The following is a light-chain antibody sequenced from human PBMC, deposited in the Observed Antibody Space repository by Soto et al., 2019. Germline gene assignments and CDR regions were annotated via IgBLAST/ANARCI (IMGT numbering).Light chain of an antibody. CDR1: SSDVGGYNY. Sequence: QSVLTQPPSASGSLGQSVTISCTGTSSDVGGYNYVSWHQQHPGKAPKVMIYEVTKRPPGVPDRFSGSKSGNTASLTVSGLQAEVEADYYCSSFAGGGNPVLLGGGTKVTVL. V-gene: IGLV2-8*01. CDR3: SSFAGGGNPVL. J-gene: IGLJ2*01. CDR2: EVT.